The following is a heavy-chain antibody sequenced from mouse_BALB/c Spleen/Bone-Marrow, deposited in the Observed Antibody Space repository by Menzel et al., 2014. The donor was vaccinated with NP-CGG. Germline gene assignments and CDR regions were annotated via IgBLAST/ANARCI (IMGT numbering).Heavy chain of an antibody. V-gene: IGHV14-3*02. Sequence: EVKLQESGAELVKPGASVKLSCTASGFNIKDTYMHWVKQRPEQGLECIGRIDPANGNTKYDPKFQGKSTITADTSSNTAYLQLSSLTSEDTAVYYCVSYYYGNYFDSWGQGTTLTVSS. D-gene: IGHD1-1*01. CDR3: VSYYYGNYFDS. CDR2: IDPANGNT. CDR1: GFNIKDTY. J-gene: IGHJ2*01.